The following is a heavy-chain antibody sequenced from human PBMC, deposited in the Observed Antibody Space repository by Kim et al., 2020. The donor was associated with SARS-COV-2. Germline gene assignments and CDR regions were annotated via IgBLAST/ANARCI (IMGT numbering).Heavy chain of an antibody. CDR3: ARAPPIFHIAARVYGKDYYGMDV. D-gene: IGHD6-6*01. CDR2: ISSSGSTI. Sequence: GGSLRLSCAASGFTFSSYEMNWVRQAPGKGLEWVSYISSSGSTIYYTDSVKGRFTISRDNAKNSLYLQMNSLRAEDTAVYYCARAPPIFHIAARVYGKDYYGMDVWGQGTTVTVSS. CDR1: GFTFSSYE. V-gene: IGHV3-48*03. J-gene: IGHJ6*02.